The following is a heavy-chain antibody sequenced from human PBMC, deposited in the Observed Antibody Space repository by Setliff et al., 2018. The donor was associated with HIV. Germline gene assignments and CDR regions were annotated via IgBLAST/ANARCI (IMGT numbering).Heavy chain of an antibody. Sequence: GGSLRLSCAASGFTFSSYSMNWVRQAPGKGLEWVSYISSSSSTIYYADSVKGRFTISRDNAKNSLYLQMNSLRAEDTAVYYCAREYDYVGGSYRSDDFDYWGRGTLVTVSS. CDR3: AREYDYVGGSYRSDDFDY. CDR2: ISSSSSTI. CDR1: GFTFSSYS. D-gene: IGHD3-16*02. V-gene: IGHV3-48*01. J-gene: IGHJ4*02.